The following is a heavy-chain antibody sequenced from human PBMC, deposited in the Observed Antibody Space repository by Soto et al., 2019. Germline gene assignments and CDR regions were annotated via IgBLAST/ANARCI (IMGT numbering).Heavy chain of an antibody. J-gene: IGHJ6*02. D-gene: IGHD6-13*01. CDR2: ISYDGSNK. CDR3: ARDPXIAAAGTSHYYYYGMDV. V-gene: IGHV3-30-3*01. Sequence: PGGSLRLSCAASGFTFSSYAMHWVRQAPGKGLEWVAVISYDGSNKYYADSVKGRFTISRDNSKNTLYLQMNSLRAEDTAVYYCARDPXIAAAGTSHYYYYGMDVWGQGTTVTVSS. CDR1: GFTFSSYA.